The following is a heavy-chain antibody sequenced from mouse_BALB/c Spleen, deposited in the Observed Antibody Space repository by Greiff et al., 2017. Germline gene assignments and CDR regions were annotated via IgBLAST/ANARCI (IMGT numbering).Heavy chain of an antibody. CDR1: GFNIKDNY. Sequence: EVQLQQSGAELVKPGASVKLSCTASGFNIKDNYMHWVQQSPEQGLEWIGRIDPANGNTKYDPKFQGKATITADTSSNTAYLQLSSLTSEDTAVYYCAPSGRDFDVWGAGTTVTVSS. V-gene: IGHV14-3*02. J-gene: IGHJ1*01. CDR3: APSGRDFDV. CDR2: IDPANGNT.